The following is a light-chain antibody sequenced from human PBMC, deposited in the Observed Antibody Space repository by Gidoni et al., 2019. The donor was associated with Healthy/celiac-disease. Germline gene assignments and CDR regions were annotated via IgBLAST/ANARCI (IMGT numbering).Light chain of an antibody. CDR1: SSDVGSYNL. CDR2: EVS. Sequence: QSALTQPASVSGSPGQSITISCTGTSSDVGSYNLVSWYQQHPGKAPKLMIYEVSKRPSGVSNCFSGSKSGNTASLTISGLQAEDEADYYCCSYAGSSTFERVFGGGTKLTVL. V-gene: IGLV2-23*02. CDR3: CSYAGSSTFERV. J-gene: IGLJ3*02.